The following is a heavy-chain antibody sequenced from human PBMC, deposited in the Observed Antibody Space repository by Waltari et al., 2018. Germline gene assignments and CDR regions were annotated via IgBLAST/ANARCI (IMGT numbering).Heavy chain of an antibody. Sequence: QVQLVESGGGVVQPGRYLRLSCAASGFTFSSYAMHWVRQAPGKGLEWVAVISYDGSNKYYADSVKGRFTISRDNSKNTLYLQMNSLRAEDTAVYYCASLLGYCSGGSCYSSPFDYWGQGTLVTVSS. D-gene: IGHD2-15*01. J-gene: IGHJ4*02. CDR2: ISYDGSNK. CDR1: GFTFSSYA. CDR3: ASLLGYCSGGSCYSSPFDY. V-gene: IGHV3-30-3*01.